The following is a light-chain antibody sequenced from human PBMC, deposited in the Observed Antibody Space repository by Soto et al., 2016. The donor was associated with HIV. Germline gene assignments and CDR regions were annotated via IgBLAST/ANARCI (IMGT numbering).Light chain of an antibody. CDR2: DDS. J-gene: IGLJ3*02. Sequence: ELTQPPSVSVAPGKTATITCGGNNIGGKSVHWFQRKPGQAPVLVVYDDSDRPSGIPERFSGSNSGNTATLTISRVEAGDEADYYCQVWDSSSDHVVFGGGTKLTV. CDR1: NIGGKS. CDR3: QVWDSSSDHVV. V-gene: IGLV3-21*03.